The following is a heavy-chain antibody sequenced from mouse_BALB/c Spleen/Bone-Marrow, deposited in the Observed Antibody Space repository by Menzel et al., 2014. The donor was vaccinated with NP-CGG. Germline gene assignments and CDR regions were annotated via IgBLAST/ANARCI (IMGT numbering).Heavy chain of an antibody. V-gene: IGHV1S34*01. Sequence: LVKTGASVKISCKASGYSFTGYYMHWVKQSHGKSLEWIGYISCYNGATSYNQKFKGKTTFTVDTSSSTAYMQFNSLTSEDSAVYYCARLRGDYDGYAMDYWGQGTSVTVSS. D-gene: IGHD2-4*01. CDR2: ISCYNGAT. CDR3: ARLRGDYDGYAMDY. J-gene: IGHJ4*01. CDR1: GYSFTGYY.